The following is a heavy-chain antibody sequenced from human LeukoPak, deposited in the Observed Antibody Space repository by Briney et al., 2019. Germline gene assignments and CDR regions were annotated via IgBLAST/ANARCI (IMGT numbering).Heavy chain of an antibody. CDR3: TREARAGNWFDP. CDR1: GYTFTDYY. Sequence: EASVKVSCKASGYTFTDYYSHWVRQAPGQGLEWMGWINPDSGGTNYAQKFQGRVTMTRDTSTTTVYMEMSRLRSDDTAVFYCTREARAGNWFDPWGQGTLVTVSS. J-gene: IGHJ5*02. V-gene: IGHV1-2*02. CDR2: INPDSGGT. D-gene: IGHD5-12*01.